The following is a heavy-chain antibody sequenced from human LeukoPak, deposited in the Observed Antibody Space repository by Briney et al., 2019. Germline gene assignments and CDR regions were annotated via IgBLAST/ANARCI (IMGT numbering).Heavy chain of an antibody. CDR1: GGSLSSYY. J-gene: IGHJ3*02. V-gene: IGHV4-59*01. CDR2: IYYSGST. CDR3: ARVPQATYYDFWSGPVDAFDI. D-gene: IGHD3-3*01. Sequence: PSETLSLTCTVSGGSLSSYYWSWIRQPPGKGLEWIGYIYYSGSTNYNPSLKSRVTISVDTSKNQFSLELSSVTAADTAVYYCARVPQATYYDFWSGPVDAFDIWGQGTMVTVSS.